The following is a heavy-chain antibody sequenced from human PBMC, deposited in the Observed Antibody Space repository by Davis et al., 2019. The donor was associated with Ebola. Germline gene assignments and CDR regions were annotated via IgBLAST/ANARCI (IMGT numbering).Heavy chain of an antibody. CDR2: INHSGST. V-gene: IGHV4-34*01. J-gene: IGHJ4*02. CDR1: GGSFSGYY. D-gene: IGHD3-22*01. CDR3: ARQMQAYYYDSSGYYSLPKYFDY. Sequence: SETLSLTCAVYGGSFSGYYWSWIRQPPGKGLEWIGEINHSGSTNYNPSLKSRVTISVDTSKNQFSLKLSSVTAADTAVYYCARQMQAYYYDSSGYYSLPKYFDYWGQGTLVTVSS.